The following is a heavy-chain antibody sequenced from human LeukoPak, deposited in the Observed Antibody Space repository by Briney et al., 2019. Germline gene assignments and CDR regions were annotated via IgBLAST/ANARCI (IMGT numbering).Heavy chain of an antibody. D-gene: IGHD6-19*01. J-gene: IGHJ4*02. CDR2: IYPDASDT. CDR3: AKLQGYSSGWYVGVFDY. Sequence: GKSLKISCKGSGYSFSNYWIGWVRQMPGKGLEWMGIIYPDASDTRYSPSFQGQVTISADKSINTAYLQWSSLKASDTAMYYCAKLQGYSSGWYVGVFDYWGQGTLVTVSS. CDR1: GYSFSNYW. V-gene: IGHV5-51*01.